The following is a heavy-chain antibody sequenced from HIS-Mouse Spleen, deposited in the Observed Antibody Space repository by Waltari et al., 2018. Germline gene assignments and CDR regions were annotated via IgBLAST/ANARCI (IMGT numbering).Heavy chain of an antibody. D-gene: IGHD7-27*01. CDR3: ARKLGLDY. CDR1: GFTFSSYL. V-gene: IGHV3-7*01. J-gene: IGHJ4*02. CDR2: IKRDGCEK. Sequence: CAASGFTFSSYLMSWVRQAPGTGLEWVDNIKRDGCEKYYVDSVKGRFTISRDNAKNSLYLQMNSLRAEDTAVYYCARKLGLDYWGQGTLVTVSS.